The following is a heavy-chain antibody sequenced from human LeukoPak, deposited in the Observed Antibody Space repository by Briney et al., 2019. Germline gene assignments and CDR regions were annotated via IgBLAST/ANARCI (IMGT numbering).Heavy chain of an antibody. V-gene: IGHV3-7*01. CDR3: ARDSSHITMIGYFQH. CDR1: GFTFSSYW. CDR2: IKQDGSEK. Sequence: GGSLRLSCAASGFTFSSYWMSWVRQAPGKGLEWVANIKQDGSEKYYVDSVKGRFTISRDNAKNSLYLQMDSLRAEDTAVYYCARDSSHITMIGYFQHWGQGTLVTVSS. J-gene: IGHJ1*01. D-gene: IGHD3-22*01.